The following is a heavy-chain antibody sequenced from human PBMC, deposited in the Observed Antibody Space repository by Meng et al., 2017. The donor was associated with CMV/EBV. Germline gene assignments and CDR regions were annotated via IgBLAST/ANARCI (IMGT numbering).Heavy chain of an antibody. CDR1: GYTFTSYG. CDR3: ARDQYGFGVYDFWSGYYTRMDYYYGMDV. J-gene: IGHJ6*02. V-gene: IGHV1-2*02. D-gene: IGHD3-3*01. CDR2: INPNSGGT. Sequence: ASVKVSCKASGYTFTSYGISWVRQAPGQGLEWMGWINPNSGGTNYAQKFQGRVTMTRDTSISTAYMELSRLRSDDTAVYYCARDQYGFGVYDFWSGYYTRMDYYYGMDVWGQGTTVTVSS.